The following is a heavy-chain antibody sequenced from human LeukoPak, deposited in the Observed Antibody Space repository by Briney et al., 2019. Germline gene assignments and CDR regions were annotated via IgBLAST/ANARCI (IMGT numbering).Heavy chain of an antibody. V-gene: IGHV4-59*01. J-gene: IGHJ4*02. D-gene: IGHD3-3*01. CDR1: GGSISSYY. CDR2: IYYSGST. Sequence: PSETLSLTCTVSGGSISSYYWSWIRQPPGKGLEWIGYIYYSGSTNYNPSLKSRVTISVDTSKNQFSLKLSSVTAADTAVYYCARFHTFGYYGFWSGFYYFDYWGQGTLVTVSS. CDR3: ARFHTFGYYGFWSGFYYFDY.